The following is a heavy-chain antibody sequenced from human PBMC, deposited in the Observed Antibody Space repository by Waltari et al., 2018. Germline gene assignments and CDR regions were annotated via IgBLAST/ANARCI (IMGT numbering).Heavy chain of an antibody. CDR1: GGSISRCYYY. D-gene: IGHD7-27*01. Sequence: QVQLQESGPGLVKPSQTLSLTCTVSGGSISRCYYYLSWVRQPPGKGLEWIGYIYYSGSTYYNPSLKSRVTISVDTSKNQFSLKLSSVTAADTAVYYCARVGPNWGWRYYFDYWGQGTLVTVSS. CDR2: IYYSGST. V-gene: IGHV4-30-4*08. J-gene: IGHJ4*02. CDR3: ARVGPNWGWRYYFDY.